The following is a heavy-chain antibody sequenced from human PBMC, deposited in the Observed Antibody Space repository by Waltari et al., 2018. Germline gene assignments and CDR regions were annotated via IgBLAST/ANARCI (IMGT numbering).Heavy chain of an antibody. Sequence: QVQLVQSGAEVKKPGSSVKVSCKASGGPFSSYAISWVRQAPGQGLEWMGGIIPNLGKANHRQKFQGRVKNTADESTSTAYMELSSLRSEDTAVYYCARDSPTTGTTGEAFDIWGQGTMVTVSS. J-gene: IGHJ3*02. D-gene: IGHD1-1*01. CDR2: IIPNLGKA. CDR3: ARDSPTTGTTGEAFDI. V-gene: IGHV1-69*01. CDR1: GGPFSSYA.